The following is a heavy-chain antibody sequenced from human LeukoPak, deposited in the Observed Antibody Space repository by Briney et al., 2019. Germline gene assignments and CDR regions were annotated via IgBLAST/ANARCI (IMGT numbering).Heavy chain of an antibody. V-gene: IGHV3-23*01. D-gene: IGHD4-17*01. CDR1: EFDFSSHA. Sequence: GGSLRLSCAASEFDFSSHAMTWVGQAPGKGLEWVSAISISGSKTYYADSVKGRFTISRDNSKNTLYLQMNSLRAEDTAVYYCANEIRPNDYWGQGTQVTVSS. J-gene: IGHJ4*02. CDR3: ANEIRPNDY. CDR2: ISISGSKT.